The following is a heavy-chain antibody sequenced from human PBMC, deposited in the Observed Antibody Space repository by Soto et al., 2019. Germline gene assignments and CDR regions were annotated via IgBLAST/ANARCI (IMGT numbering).Heavy chain of an antibody. CDR3: AREGCSGGSCYGRFDH. CDR2: INLDGSEK. Sequence: GGSLRLSCAASGFTFSYYWMRWVRQAPGKGLEWVANINLDGSEKWYVDSVKGRFTIPRDNGKNSLYLQMNSLRAEDTAVYYCAREGCSGGSCYGRFDHWGQGSLVTVSS. J-gene: IGHJ4*02. D-gene: IGHD2-15*01. CDR1: GFTFSYYW. V-gene: IGHV3-7*03.